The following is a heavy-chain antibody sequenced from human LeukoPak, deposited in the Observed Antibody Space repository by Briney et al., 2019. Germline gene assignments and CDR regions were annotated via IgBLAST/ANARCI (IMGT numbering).Heavy chain of an antibody. J-gene: IGHJ5*02. CDR3: ASRGLRYFDWS. CDR1: GFTFRNYG. V-gene: IGHV3-23*01. Sequence: GGSLRLSCAASGFTFRNYGMSWVRQAPGKGLEWVSAISGDAADIFYADSAKGRFTISRDNSKNTLYLQLNSLRAEDTAVYYCASRGLRYFDWSWGQGTLVTVSS. CDR2: ISGDAADI. D-gene: IGHD3-9*01.